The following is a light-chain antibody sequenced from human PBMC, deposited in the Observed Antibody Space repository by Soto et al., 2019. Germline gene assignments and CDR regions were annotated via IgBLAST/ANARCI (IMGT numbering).Light chain of an antibody. CDR3: QQYGSSRT. Sequence: EIVLTQSPGTLSLSPGEGATLSCRAGQSVTRGYLAWYQQKPGQAPRLLIYGASIRATGIPDRFSGSGSGTDLTLTISRLEPEDFAVYYCQQYGSSRTFGQGTKVEIK. CDR2: GAS. CDR1: QSVTRGY. V-gene: IGKV3-20*01. J-gene: IGKJ1*01.